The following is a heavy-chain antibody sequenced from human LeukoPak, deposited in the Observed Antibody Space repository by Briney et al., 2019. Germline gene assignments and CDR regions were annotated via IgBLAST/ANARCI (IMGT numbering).Heavy chain of an antibody. V-gene: IGHV3-53*01. Sequence: PGGSLRLSCAASEFSVSSNYMSWVRQAPGKGLEWVSVTYAGGSTHYADSVKGRFTISRDNSKNTLYLEMNSLRAEDTAVYYCGGGGWYYFHYRGQGTLVTVSS. CDR2: TYAGGST. D-gene: IGHD2-15*01. J-gene: IGHJ4*02. CDR3: GGGGWYYFHY. CDR1: EFSVSSNY.